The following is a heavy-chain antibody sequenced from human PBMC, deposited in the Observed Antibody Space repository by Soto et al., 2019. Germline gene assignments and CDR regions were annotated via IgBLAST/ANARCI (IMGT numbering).Heavy chain of an antibody. CDR1: GGSISSGGYY. J-gene: IGHJ4*02. D-gene: IGHD4-17*01. CDR3: ARAPHTVTTLIDY. CDR2: IYYSGST. Sequence: SETLSLTCTVSGGSISSGGYYWSWIRQHPGKGLEWIGYIYYSGSTYYNPSLKSRVTISVDTSKNQFSLKLSSVTAADTAVYYCARAPHTVTTLIDYWGQGTLVTVSS. V-gene: IGHV4-31*03.